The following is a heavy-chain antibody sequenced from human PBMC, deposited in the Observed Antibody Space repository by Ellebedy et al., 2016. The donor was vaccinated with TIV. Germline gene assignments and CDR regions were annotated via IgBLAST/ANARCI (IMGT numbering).Heavy chain of an antibody. Sequence: SETLSLTXTVSGYSISSGYYWGWIRQPPGKGLEWIGSIYHSGSTYYNPSLKSRVTISVDTSKNQFSLKLSSVTAADTAVYYCARVTRDILTGYCFDYWGQGTLVTVSS. J-gene: IGHJ4*02. CDR2: IYHSGST. CDR3: ARVTRDILTGYCFDY. CDR1: GYSISSGYY. D-gene: IGHD3-9*01. V-gene: IGHV4-38-2*02.